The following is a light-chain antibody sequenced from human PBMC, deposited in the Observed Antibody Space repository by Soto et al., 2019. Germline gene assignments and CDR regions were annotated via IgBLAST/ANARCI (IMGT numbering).Light chain of an antibody. CDR2: DAS. CDR3: QQFNSYPIT. J-gene: IGKJ5*01. Sequence: DIQMTQSPATLSVSLGDRVTITWRASQSISSWLAWYQQKKGKAPKLLIYDASSLESGVPSRFSGSGYGTEFNLTISSLQPDDFATYYCQQFNSYPITFGHGTRLEIK. CDR1: QSISSW. V-gene: IGKV1-5*01.